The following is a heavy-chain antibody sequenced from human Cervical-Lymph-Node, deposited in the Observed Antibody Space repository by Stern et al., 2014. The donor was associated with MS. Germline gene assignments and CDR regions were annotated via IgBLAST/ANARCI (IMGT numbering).Heavy chain of an antibody. CDR1: GYSFISDW. CDR3: AIPLTGVYRHDS. J-gene: IGHJ4*02. CDR2: IYPGGSDT. D-gene: IGHD6-6*01. Sequence: EDQLVESGAEVKKPGESLKIPCKASGYSFISDWIGWVRQMPGKGLEWMGIIYPGGSDTRYSPSFQRQVTISVDKSISTAYLQWSSLKASDTAMYYCAIPLTGVYRHDSWGQGTLVTVSS. V-gene: IGHV5-51*01.